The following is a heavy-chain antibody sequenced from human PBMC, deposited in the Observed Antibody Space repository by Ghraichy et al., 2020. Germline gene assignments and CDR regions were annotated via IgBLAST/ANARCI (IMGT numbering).Heavy chain of an antibody. J-gene: IGHJ4*01. Sequence: GGSLRLSCAASGFTFDDYTMHWVRQAPGKGLEWVSLISWDGGTTYYADSVKGRFTISRDNSKNSLYLEMNSLRTEDTALYYCAKIPDTGTTDYWGHGTLVTVSS. CDR2: ISWDGGTT. V-gene: IGHV3-43*01. CDR1: GFTFDDYT. D-gene: IGHD4-17*01. CDR3: AKIPDTGTTDY.